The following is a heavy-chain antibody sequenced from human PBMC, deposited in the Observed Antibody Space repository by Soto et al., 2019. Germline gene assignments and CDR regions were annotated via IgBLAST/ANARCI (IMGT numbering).Heavy chain of an antibody. CDR1: GYTFTGYY. V-gene: IGHV1-2*02. D-gene: IGHD1-1*01. CDR2: INPNSGGT. CDR3: ARDFPLAGYPFAAY. J-gene: IGHJ4*02. Sequence: ASVKVSCKASGYTFTGYYMHWVRQAPGQGLEWMGWINPNSGGTNYAQKFQGRVTMTRDTSISTAYMELSRLRSDDTAVYYCARDFPLAGYPFAAYWGQGTLVTVSS.